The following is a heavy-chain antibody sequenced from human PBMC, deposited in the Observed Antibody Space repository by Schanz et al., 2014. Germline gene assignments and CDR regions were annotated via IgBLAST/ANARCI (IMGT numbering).Heavy chain of an antibody. CDR2: INSNTGNP. Sequence: QVHLVQSESELKNPGASVKVSCKTSGYSFTTYALNWVRQAPGQGLEWMGWINSNTGNPTYAPAFTGRFVFSLDTSVSTAYLQITNLKADDTAVYYCARGYCAGTSCPIFDYWGQGTLVTVSS. CDR1: GYSFTTYA. J-gene: IGHJ4*02. CDR3: ARGYCAGTSCPIFDY. V-gene: IGHV7-4-1*02. D-gene: IGHD2-2*01.